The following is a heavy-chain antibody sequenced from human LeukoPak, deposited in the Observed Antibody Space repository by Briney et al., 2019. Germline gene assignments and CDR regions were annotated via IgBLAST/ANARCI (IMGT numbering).Heavy chain of an antibody. V-gene: IGHV3-74*01. D-gene: IGHD3-22*01. CDR3: VKLTWGYYDSSGYSETDY. CDR2: INSDGSST. J-gene: IGHJ4*02. Sequence: PGGSLRLSCAASGFTFSSYAMSWVRQAPGKGLVWVSRINSDGSSTSYADSVKGRFTISRDNAKNTLYLQMNSLRAEDTAVYYCVKLTWGYYDSSGYSETDYWGQGTLVTVSS. CDR1: GFTFSSYA.